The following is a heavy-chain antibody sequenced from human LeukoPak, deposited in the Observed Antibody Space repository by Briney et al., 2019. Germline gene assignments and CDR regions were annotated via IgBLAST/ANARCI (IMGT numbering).Heavy chain of an antibody. CDR3: ARNWNGRDYGLDV. CDR1: GGSISGYYW. Sequence: ETLSLTCTVSGGSISGYYWSWIRQPPGKGLEWLAHIFSNDEKSYSTSLKSRLTISKDTSKSQVVLTMTNMGPVDTATYYCARNWNGRDYGLDVWGRGTTVTVSS. CDR2: IFSNDEK. D-gene: IGHD1-1*01. V-gene: IGHV2-26*01. J-gene: IGHJ6*02.